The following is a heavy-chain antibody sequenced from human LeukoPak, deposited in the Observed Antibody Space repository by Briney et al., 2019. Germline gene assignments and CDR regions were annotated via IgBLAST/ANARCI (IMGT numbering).Heavy chain of an antibody. CDR2: INAGGSGT. Sequence: GSLRLSCAASGFTFSSYWMHWVRQPPGEGLVWVLRINAGGSGTNYADSVKGRFTISRDNAKNTLFLQMNSLRSEDTAVYYCARVGYDYDSRDAFDIWGQGTMVTVSS. CDR1: GFTFSSYW. V-gene: IGHV3-74*01. D-gene: IGHD3-22*01. CDR3: ARVGYDYDSRDAFDI. J-gene: IGHJ3*02.